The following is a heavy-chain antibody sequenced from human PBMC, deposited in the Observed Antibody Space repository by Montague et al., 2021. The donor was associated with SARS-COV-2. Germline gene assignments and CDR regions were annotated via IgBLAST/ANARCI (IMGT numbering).Heavy chain of an antibody. V-gene: IGHV4-59*01. J-gene: IGHJ2*01. CDR3: ARIVVVTYSHFDL. Sequence: SETLSLTCTVSGGHYFWSWIRQPPGKGLEWIGYIYYSGTTKYNPSLESRVTISLDTSKNQLSLRLSSVTAADMAVYYCARIVVVTYSHFDLWGRGTLVTVSS. CDR1: GGHYF. D-gene: IGHD3-22*01. CDR2: IYYSGTT.